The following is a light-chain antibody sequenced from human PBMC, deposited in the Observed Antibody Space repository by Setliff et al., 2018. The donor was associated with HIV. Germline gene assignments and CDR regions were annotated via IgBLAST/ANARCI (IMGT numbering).Light chain of an antibody. Sequence: QSVLTQPASVSGSPGQSITISCTGASSDIGSYNLVSWYQQRPGKAPKLMIYEGSKRPSGVSNRFSGSKSGNTASLTISGLQAEDEADYYCCSYAGNNILYVFGTGTKVTVL. CDR2: EGS. CDR1: SSDIGSYNL. J-gene: IGLJ1*01. CDR3: CSYAGNNILYV. V-gene: IGLV2-23*01.